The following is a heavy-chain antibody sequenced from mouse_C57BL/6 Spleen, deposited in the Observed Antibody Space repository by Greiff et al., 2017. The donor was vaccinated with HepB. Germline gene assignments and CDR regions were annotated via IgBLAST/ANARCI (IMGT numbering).Heavy chain of an antibody. Sequence: EVHLVESGGGLVKPGGSLKLSCAASGFTFSDYGMHWVRQAPEKGLEWVAYISSGSSTIYYADTVKGRFTISRDNAKNTLFLQMTSLRSEDTAMYYCAKPAGTRYFDYWGQGTTLTVSS. D-gene: IGHD4-1*01. CDR2: ISSGSSTI. V-gene: IGHV5-17*01. CDR1: GFTFSDYG. CDR3: AKPAGTRYFDY. J-gene: IGHJ2*01.